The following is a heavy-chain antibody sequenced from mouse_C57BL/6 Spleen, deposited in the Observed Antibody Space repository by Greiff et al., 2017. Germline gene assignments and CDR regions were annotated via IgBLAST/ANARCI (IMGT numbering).Heavy chain of an antibody. V-gene: IGHV6-3*01. Sequence: DVQLQESGGGLVQPGGSMKLSCVASGFTFSNYWMNWVRQSPETGLEWVAQIRLKSDNYATHYAESVKGRFTISRDESKSSVYLKMNNLRAEDTGIYYCTGGGLRRGFAYWGQGTLVTVSA. CDR1: GFTFSNYW. D-gene: IGHD2-2*01. J-gene: IGHJ3*01. CDR2: IRLKSDNYAT. CDR3: TGGGLRRGFAY.